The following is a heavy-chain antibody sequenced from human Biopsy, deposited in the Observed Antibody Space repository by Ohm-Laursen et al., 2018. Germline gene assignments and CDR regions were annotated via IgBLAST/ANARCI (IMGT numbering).Heavy chain of an antibody. CDR1: GFSFDDFA. J-gene: IGHJ6*02. D-gene: IGHD1-7*01. CDR3: VKDTNWNYVWDRPGATKGMDV. CDR2: IDWNSRNI. Sequence: SLRLSCSASGFSFDDFAMHWVRQGPGKGLEWVAGIDWNSRNINYGDSVKGRFSVSRDNVKNSLYLQMNSLRGEDTALYYCVKDTNWNYVWDRPGATKGMDVWGQGTTVTVSS. V-gene: IGHV3-9*01.